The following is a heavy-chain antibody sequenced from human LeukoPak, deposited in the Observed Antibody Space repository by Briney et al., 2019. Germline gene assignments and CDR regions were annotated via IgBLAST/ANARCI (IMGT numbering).Heavy chain of an antibody. V-gene: IGHV3-49*03. CDR1: GFTFGDYA. CDR3: SRETPAVVPAAIAY. J-gene: IGHJ4*02. Sequence: PGGSLRLSCRVSGFTFGDYAISWFRQAPGKGLEWVAFIRSKAYGGTAEYAASVKGRFTISRDDSKSIAYLQMNSLKTEDTAVYYCSRETPAVVPAAIAYWGQGTLVTVSS. D-gene: IGHD2-2*02. CDR2: IRSKAYGGTA.